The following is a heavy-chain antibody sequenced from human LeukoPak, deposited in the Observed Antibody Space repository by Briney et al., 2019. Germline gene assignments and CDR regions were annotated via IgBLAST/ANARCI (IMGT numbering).Heavy chain of an antibody. CDR1: GFTFSSYS. CDR3: ARDRFIGSSYDAFDI. Sequence: GGSLRLSCAASGFTFSSYSMNWVRQAPGKGLEWVSSISSSSYIYYADSVKGRFTISRDNAKNSLYLQMNSLRAEDTAVYYCARDRFIGSSYDAFDIWGQGTMVTVSS. J-gene: IGHJ3*02. CDR2: ISSSSYI. D-gene: IGHD6-6*01. V-gene: IGHV3-21*01.